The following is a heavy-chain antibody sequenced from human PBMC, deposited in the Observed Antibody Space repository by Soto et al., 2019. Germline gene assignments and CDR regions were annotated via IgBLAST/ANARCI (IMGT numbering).Heavy chain of an antibody. Sequence: LSLTWTVSGGSINSNNYYWAWIRQPPGKGLAWIASIYYDGSTYYNPSLKSRVTISIDTSKNQFSLRLRSVTAADTAIYYCAKVVVAATRHTDFDSWGQGTLVTVSS. CDR2: IYYDGST. CDR3: AKVVVAATRHTDFDS. D-gene: IGHD2-15*01. CDR1: GGSINSNNYY. J-gene: IGHJ4*02. V-gene: IGHV4-39*01.